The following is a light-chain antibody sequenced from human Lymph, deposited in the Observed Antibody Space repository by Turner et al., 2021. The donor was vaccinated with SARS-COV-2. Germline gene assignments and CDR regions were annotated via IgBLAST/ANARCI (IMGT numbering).Light chain of an antibody. Sequence: DIVLTQSQDSLAVSVSERATFNCKSSQSVLYSANNKIFLAWYQQKPGQPPKLLFYWASTRESGVPDRFSGSGSGTDFTLTIVSLQAVDVAVYFCQQYYSTPCSFGQGTKLEIK. CDR3: QQYYSTPCS. CDR1: QSVLYSANNKIF. CDR2: WAS. J-gene: IGKJ2*04. V-gene: IGKV4-1*01.